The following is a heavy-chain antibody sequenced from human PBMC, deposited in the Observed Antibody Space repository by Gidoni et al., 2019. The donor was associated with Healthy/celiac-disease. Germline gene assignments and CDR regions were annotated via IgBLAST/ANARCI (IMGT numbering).Heavy chain of an antibody. CDR3: ARDSSTTPGGYYMDV. V-gene: IGHV4-59*01. CDR1: GGSISSYY. D-gene: IGHD2-2*01. Sequence: QVQLQESGPGLVKPSETLSLTCPVSGGSISSYYWSWIRQPPGKGLEWSGYIYYSGSTNYNPSLKSRVTRAVDTSKNQFSLKLSSVTAADTAVYYCARDSSTTPGGYYMDVWGKGTTVTVSS. J-gene: IGHJ6*03. CDR2: IYYSGST.